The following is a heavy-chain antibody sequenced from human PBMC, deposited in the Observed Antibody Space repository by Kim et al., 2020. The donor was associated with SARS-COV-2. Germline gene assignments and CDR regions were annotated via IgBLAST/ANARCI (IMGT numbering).Heavy chain of an antibody. J-gene: IGHJ3*02. V-gene: IGHV3-23*01. CDR2: ISGSGGST. CDR3: AKAPTRGGLPTRRAFDI. Sequence: GGSLRLSCAASGFTFSSYAMSWVRQAPGKGLEWVSAISGSGGSTYYEDSVKGRFTTSRDNSKNMLYLQKNSLKGEDTAVYYGAKAPTRGGLPTRRAFDIWGQGTMVTVSS. D-gene: IGHD5-12*01. CDR1: GFTFSSYA.